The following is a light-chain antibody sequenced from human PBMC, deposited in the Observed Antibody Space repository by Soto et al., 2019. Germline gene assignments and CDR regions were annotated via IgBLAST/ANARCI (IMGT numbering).Light chain of an antibody. CDR2: GAS. CDR1: QSVSSN. CDR3: QQYNDWPPLT. V-gene: IGKV3-15*01. Sequence: EIVLTQSPVTLSVSPGERATLSCRASQSVSSNLAWYQQKPGQAPRLLIYGASTRATGIPDRFSGSGSGTEFTLTISRLQSEDFAVYYCQQYNDWPPLTFGGGTKVEIK. J-gene: IGKJ4*01.